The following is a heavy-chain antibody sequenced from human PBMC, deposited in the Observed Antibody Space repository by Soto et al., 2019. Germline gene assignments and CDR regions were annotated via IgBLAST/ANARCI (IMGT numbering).Heavy chain of an antibody. J-gene: IGHJ4*02. V-gene: IGHV3-30*18. CDR1: GFTFSSYG. D-gene: IGHD1-26*01. Sequence: PGRSLRLSCVASGFTFSSYGMHWVRQAPGKGLEWVAIISYDGSNTYYADSVKGRFTISRDNSKNTLYLQMNSLRAEDTSVYYYAKVGGLSRSYYISISYYFHFSAQPPLLSLSS. CDR2: ISYDGSNT. CDR3: AKVGGLSRSYYISISYYFHF.